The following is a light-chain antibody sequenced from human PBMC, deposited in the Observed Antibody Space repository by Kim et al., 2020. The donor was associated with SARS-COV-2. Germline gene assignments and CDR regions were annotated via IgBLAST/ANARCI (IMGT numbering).Light chain of an antibody. J-gene: IGKJ2*01. CDR2: AAS. V-gene: IGKV1-12*01. CDR3: QQANSFPYT. Sequence: SASVGDRVTNTGRASQGISSWLVWYQQKPGKAPKLLIYAASSLQSGVPSRFSGSGSGTDFTLTISSLQPEDFATYYCQQANSFPYTFGQGTKLEI. CDR1: QGISSW.